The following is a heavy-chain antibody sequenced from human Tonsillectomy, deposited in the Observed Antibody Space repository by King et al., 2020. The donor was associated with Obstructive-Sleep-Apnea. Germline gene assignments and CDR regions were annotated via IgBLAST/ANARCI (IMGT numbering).Heavy chain of an antibody. CDR1: GGSISTNY. Sequence: VQLQESGPGLVKPSETLSLTCTVSGGSISTNYWSWIRQPPGKGLEWVAFIYYSGSTNANPSLKSRVTISLDTSTNQFSLRLNSVTAADTAVYYCVREDWNYAPRDWGQGALVTVSS. V-gene: IGHV4-59*01. D-gene: IGHD1-7*01. CDR3: VREDWNYAPRD. J-gene: IGHJ4*02. CDR2: IYYSGST.